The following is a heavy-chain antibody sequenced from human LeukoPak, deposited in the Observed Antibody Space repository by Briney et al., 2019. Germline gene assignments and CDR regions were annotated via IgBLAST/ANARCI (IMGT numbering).Heavy chain of an antibody. V-gene: IGHV3-48*03. D-gene: IGHD3-10*01. CDR2: ISSSGSTI. Sequence: GGSLRLSCAASGFTFSSYEMNWVRQAPGKGLEWVSYISSSGSTIYYADSVKGRFTISRDNAKNSLYLQMNSLRAEDTAVYYCARDLAVSEYYYGSGSYCWGQGTLVTVSS. J-gene: IGHJ4*02. CDR1: GFTFSSYE. CDR3: ARDLAVSEYYYGSGSYC.